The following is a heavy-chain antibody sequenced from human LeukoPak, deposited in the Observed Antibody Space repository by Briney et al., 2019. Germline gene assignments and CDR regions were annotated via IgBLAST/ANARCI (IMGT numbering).Heavy chain of an antibody. J-gene: IGHJ4*02. CDR1: GFTFDDYA. V-gene: IGHV3-48*03. D-gene: IGHD2-15*01. CDR2: ISSSGSTI. CDR3: ARDLSLYCSGGSCYSLNY. Sequence: PGRSLRLSCAASGFTFDDYAMHWVRQAPGKGLEWVSYISSSGSTIYYADSVKGRFTISRDNAKNSLYLQMNSLRAEDTAVYYCARDLSLYCSGGSCYSLNYWGQGTLVTVSS.